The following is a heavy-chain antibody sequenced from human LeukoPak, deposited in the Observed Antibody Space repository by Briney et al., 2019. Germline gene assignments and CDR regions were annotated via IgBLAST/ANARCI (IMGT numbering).Heavy chain of an antibody. D-gene: IGHD6-13*01. J-gene: IGHJ5*02. CDR3: ARGGAFAAAAENWFDP. Sequence: PSETLSLTCTVSGGSISSGDYYWSWIRQPPGKGLEWIGYIYYSGSTYYNPSLKSRVTISVDTSKNQFSLKLSSVTAADTAVYYCARGGAFAAAAENWFDPWGQGTLVTVSS. V-gene: IGHV4-30-4*08. CDR2: IYYSGST. CDR1: GGSISSGDYY.